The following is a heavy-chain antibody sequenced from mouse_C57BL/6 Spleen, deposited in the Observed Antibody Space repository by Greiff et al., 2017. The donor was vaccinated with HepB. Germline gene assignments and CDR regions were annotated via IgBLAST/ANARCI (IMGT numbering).Heavy chain of an antibody. CDR2: IYPRSGNT. Sequence: QVQLKESGAELARPGASVKLSCKASGYTFTSYGISWVKQRTGQGLEWIGEIYPRSGNTYYNEKFKGKATLTADKSSSTAYMELRSLTSEDSAVYFCARFDYDGVGARDYWGQGTSVTVSS. J-gene: IGHJ4*01. V-gene: IGHV1-81*01. D-gene: IGHD2-4*01. CDR1: GYTFTSYG. CDR3: ARFDYDGVGARDY.